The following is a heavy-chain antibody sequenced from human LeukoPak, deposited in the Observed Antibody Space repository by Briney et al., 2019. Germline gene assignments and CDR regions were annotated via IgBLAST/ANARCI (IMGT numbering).Heavy chain of an antibody. D-gene: IGHD3-22*01. CDR2: INSDGSST. CDR3: AREAGSGYPFDY. CDR1: GFTFSSYW. J-gene: IGHJ4*02. Sequence: PGGSLRLSCAASGFTFSSYWMHWVRQAPGKGLVWVSRINSDGSSTSYADSVKGRFTISRDNAKNTLYLQMNSLRAEDTAVYYCAREAGSGYPFDYWGQGTLVTVSS. V-gene: IGHV3-74*01.